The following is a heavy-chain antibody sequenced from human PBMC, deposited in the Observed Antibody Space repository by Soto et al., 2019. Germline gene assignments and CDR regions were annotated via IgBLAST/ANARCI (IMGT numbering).Heavy chain of an antibody. V-gene: IGHV1-46*01. J-gene: IGHJ4*02. D-gene: IGHD6-19*01. CDR2: INPSGGNT. CDR1: GYIFTSYY. CDR3: ARDRASAVAGTFFDY. Sequence: RRGASVKVSCKASGYIFTSYYMHWVRQAPGQGLEWMGIINPSGGNTSYAQKFQGRVTMTRDTSTSTVYMELSSLRSEDTAVYYCARDRASAVAGTFFDYWGQGXLVTVSS.